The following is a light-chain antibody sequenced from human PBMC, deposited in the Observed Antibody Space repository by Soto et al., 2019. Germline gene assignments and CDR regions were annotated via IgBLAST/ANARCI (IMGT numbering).Light chain of an antibody. CDR2: GNS. V-gene: IGLV1-40*01. CDR1: SSNIGAGYD. Sequence: QLVLTQPPSVSGAPGQRVTISCTGSSSNIGAGYDVHWYQQLPGTAPKLLIYGNSNRTSGVPDRFSGSKSGTSASLAITGLRAEDEADYYCQSYDSSLSAVVFGGGTKLTVL. J-gene: IGLJ2*01. CDR3: QSYDSSLSAVV.